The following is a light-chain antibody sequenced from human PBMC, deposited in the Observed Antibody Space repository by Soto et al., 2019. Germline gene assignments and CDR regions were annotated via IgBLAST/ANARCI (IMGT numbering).Light chain of an antibody. J-gene: IGKJ5*01. Sequence: EIVLTQSPATLSLSPGERATLSCRASQSVSSYLAWYQQKPGQAPRLLIYDASNRATGIPDRFSGSGSGTEFTLTISSLQSKDFAVYYCQQYNNWPPITFGQGTRLEIK. CDR2: DAS. CDR3: QQYNNWPPIT. CDR1: QSVSSY. V-gene: IGKV3-11*01.